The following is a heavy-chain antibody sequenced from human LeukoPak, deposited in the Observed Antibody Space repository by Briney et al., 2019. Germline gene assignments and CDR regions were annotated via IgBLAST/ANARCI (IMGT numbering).Heavy chain of an antibody. CDR3: ARDEYSSSWYYFDY. Sequence: GGSLRLSCAASGFTFSSYGMHWVRQAPGKGLEWVAVISYDGSNKYYADSVKGRFTISRDNSKNTLYLQMNSLRAEDTAVYYCARDEYSSSWYYFDYWGQGTLVTVSS. J-gene: IGHJ4*02. V-gene: IGHV3-30*03. D-gene: IGHD6-13*01. CDR2: ISYDGSNK. CDR1: GFTFSSYG.